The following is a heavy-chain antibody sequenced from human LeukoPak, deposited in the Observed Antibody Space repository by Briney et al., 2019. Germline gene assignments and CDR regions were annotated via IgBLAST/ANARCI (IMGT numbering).Heavy chain of an antibody. Sequence: SEALSLTCTVSGGSISSYFWSWIRQPAGKGLEWIGRIYSSGSTNYNPSLKSRVTMSIDTSKNQFSLRLSSVTAADTAVYYCTRDHGDYGGPDYWGQGTLVTVSS. J-gene: IGHJ4*02. CDR1: GGSISSYF. CDR3: TRDHGDYGGPDY. CDR2: IYSSGST. V-gene: IGHV4-4*07. D-gene: IGHD4-23*01.